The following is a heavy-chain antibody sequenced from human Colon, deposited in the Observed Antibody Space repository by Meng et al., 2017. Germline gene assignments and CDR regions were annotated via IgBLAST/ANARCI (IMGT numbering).Heavy chain of an antibody. CDR2: IHPTGST. J-gene: IGHJ4*02. Sequence: QVQVPQWGSGLLKPSETRSLTCAVYGGSFSDYYWSWARQPPGKGLEWIGEIHPTGSTSCNPSLKSRVSISVDTSKNQFSLKVSSVTAADTAMYYCARGMDKAKTGYWGQGTLVTVSS. CDR3: ARGMDKAKTGY. CDR1: GGSFSDYY. V-gene: IGHV4-34*02. D-gene: IGHD5-18*01.